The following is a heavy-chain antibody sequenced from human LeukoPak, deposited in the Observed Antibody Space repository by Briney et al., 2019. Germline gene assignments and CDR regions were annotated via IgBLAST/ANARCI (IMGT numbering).Heavy chain of an antibody. Sequence: GRSLRLSCAASGFTFSSYGMHWVRQAPGKGLEWVAVISYDGSNKYYADSVKGRFTISRDNSKNTLYLQMNSLRAEDTAVYYCAKDGYGDYAYAFDIWGQGTMVTVSS. CDR1: GFTFSSYG. J-gene: IGHJ3*02. CDR3: AKDGYGDYAYAFDI. V-gene: IGHV3-30*18. CDR2: ISYDGSNK. D-gene: IGHD4-17*01.